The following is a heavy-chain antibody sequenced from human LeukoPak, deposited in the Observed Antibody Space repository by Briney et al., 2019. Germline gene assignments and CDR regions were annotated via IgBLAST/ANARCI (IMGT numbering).Heavy chain of an antibody. Sequence: SETLSLTCTVSGGSISSGGYYWSWIRQHPGKGLEWIGYIYYSGSTYYNPSLKSRVTISVDTSKNQFSLKLSSVTAADTAVYYCARRRGSGYPYYFDYWGQGTLVTVSS. CDR1: GGSISSGGYY. V-gene: IGHV4-31*03. CDR3: ARRRGSGYPYYFDY. CDR2: IYYSGST. D-gene: IGHD3-22*01. J-gene: IGHJ4*02.